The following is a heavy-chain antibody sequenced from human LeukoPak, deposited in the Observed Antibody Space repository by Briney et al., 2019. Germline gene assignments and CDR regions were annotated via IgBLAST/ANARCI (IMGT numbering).Heavy chain of an antibody. CDR2: IYDSGST. CDR1: GGSIRSGYYY. J-gene: IGHJ4*02. CDR3: ARDPSGYFNY. V-gene: IGHV4-39*07. Sequence: SETLSLTCTVSGGSIRSGYYYWGWIRQPPGKGLEWNGSIYDSGSTYYNPSLKSRVTISVDTSKNQFSLRLSSVTAADTAVYYCARDPSGYFNYWGQGTLATVSS. D-gene: IGHD3-22*01.